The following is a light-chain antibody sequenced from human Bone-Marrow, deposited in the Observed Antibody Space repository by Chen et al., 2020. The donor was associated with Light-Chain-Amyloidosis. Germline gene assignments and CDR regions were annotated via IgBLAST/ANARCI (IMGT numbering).Light chain of an antibody. CDR3: QQRSNWPLT. Sequence: EIVLTQSPATLSLSPGERATLSCRASQSVSSYLAWYQQKPGQAPRLLIYDASNRATGIPARFSGSGSGTDFTLTISSLEPEDFAVYYCQQRSNWPLTFGGGIKLEIK. CDR1: QSVSSY. J-gene: IGKJ4*01. CDR2: DAS. V-gene: IGKV3-11*01.